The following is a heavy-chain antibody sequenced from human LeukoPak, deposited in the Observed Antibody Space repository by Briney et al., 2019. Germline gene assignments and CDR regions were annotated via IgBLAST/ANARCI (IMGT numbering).Heavy chain of an antibody. D-gene: IGHD1-1*01. CDR1: GFTFSSYS. CDR3: ARAPTATAFYYYMDV. J-gene: IGHJ6*03. V-gene: IGHV3-21*01. Sequence: GGSLRLSCAASGFTFSSYSMNWVRQAPGKGLEWVSSISSSSSYIYYADSVKGRFTISRDNAKNSLYLQMNSLRAEDTAVYYCARAPTATAFYYYMDVWGKGTTVTVSS. CDR2: ISSSSSYI.